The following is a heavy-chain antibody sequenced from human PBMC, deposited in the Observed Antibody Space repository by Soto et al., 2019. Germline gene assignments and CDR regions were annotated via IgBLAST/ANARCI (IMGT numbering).Heavy chain of an antibody. J-gene: IGHJ3*02. Sequence: ASVKVSCKASGYTFTSYGISWVRQAPGQGLEGVGWISAYNGNTNYAQKLQGRVTMTTDTSTSTAYMELRSLRSDDTAVYYCARGVPVRATTAFDIWGQGTMVTVSS. CDR2: ISAYNGNT. CDR1: GYTFTSYG. CDR3: ARGVPVRATTAFDI. V-gene: IGHV1-18*01. D-gene: IGHD1-26*01.